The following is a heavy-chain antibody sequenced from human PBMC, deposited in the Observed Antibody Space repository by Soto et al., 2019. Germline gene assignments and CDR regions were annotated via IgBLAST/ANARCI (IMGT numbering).Heavy chain of an antibody. CDR3: AKGVLSFHYGMEV. CDR1: GFTFNTYP. J-gene: IGHJ6*02. CDR2: ISSTAGRTS. D-gene: IGHD3-10*01. Sequence: GSLRLSCATSGFTFNTYPMTWVRQAPGKGLEWVSSISSTAGRTSSYADSVKGRFAISRDFSDNTVYLQMNNLRVDDTAVYFCAKGVLSFHYGMEVWGQGTTVTSP. V-gene: IGHV3-23*01.